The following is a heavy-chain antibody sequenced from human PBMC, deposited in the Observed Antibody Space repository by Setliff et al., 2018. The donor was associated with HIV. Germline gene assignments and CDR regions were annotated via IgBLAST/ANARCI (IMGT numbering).Heavy chain of an antibody. CDR2: FYQSGST. Sequence: PSETLSLTCSVSGGSLSSADYSWSWIRQAPGEGLEWIGYFYQSGSTYYNPSLRSRVTMSVDRSKNQFSLVLTSVTAADTAVYYCARVYYYDSSGYLREEGFDPWGQGTLVTGSS. D-gene: IGHD3-22*01. CDR3: ARVYYYDSSGYLREEGFDP. CDR1: GGSLSSADYS. J-gene: IGHJ5*02. V-gene: IGHV4-30-2*01.